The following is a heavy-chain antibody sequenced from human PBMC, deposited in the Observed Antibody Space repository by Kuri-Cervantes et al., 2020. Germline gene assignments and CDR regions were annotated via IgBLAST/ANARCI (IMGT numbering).Heavy chain of an antibody. D-gene: IGHD6-13*01. J-gene: IGHJ4*02. V-gene: IGHV1-2*02. Sequence: ASVKVSCKASGDAFIHYPINWVRQAPGQGLEWMGRIYPKSGDVDYVQKFQGRVTMTWDTSISTAYMELNRLRSDDTAVYYCARDARALAAADTDEFDFWGQGTLVTVSS. CDR3: ARDARALAAADTDEFDF. CDR2: IYPKSGDV. CDR1: GDAFIHYP.